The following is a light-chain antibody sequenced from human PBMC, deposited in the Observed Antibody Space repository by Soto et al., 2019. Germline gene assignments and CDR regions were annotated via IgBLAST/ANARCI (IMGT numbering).Light chain of an antibody. CDR1: QSVFNNH. J-gene: IGKJ1*01. CDR3: QQRSNWPPT. V-gene: IGKV3D-20*02. Sequence: EIVLTQSPGTLSLSPGERATLSCRASQSVFNNHIGWYQQKPGQAPRRLIFGASFRATGIPDRFSGSGSGTDFTLTITSLEPEDFAVYYCQQRSNWPPTFGQGTKVDI. CDR2: GAS.